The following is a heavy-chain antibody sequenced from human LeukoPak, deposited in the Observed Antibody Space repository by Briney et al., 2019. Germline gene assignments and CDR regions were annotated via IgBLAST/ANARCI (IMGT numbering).Heavy chain of an antibody. CDR3: QSRFLEWLLDY. CDR2: IYYSGST. D-gene: IGHD3-3*01. J-gene: IGHJ4*02. Sequence: SETLSLTCTVSGGSISSNNYYWGWIHQPPGKGLEWIGNIYYSGSTYYNPSLKSRVSISVDTSKNQFSLKLSSVTAADTAVYYCQSRFLEWLLDYWGQGTLVTVSS. CDR1: GGSISSNNYY. V-gene: IGHV4-39*01.